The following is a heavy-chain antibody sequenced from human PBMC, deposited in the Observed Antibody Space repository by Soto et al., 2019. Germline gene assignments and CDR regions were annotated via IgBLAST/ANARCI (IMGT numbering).Heavy chain of an antibody. D-gene: IGHD2-2*01. Sequence: QVQLVQSGAEVKKPGSSVKVSCKASGGTFSSYTISWVRQAPGQGLEWMGRIIPILGIANYAQKFQGRVTITADKSTSTAYMELSSLRSEDTAVYYCSRSVPVVPAAIRSAGNWFDPWGQGTLVTVSS. J-gene: IGHJ5*02. CDR1: GGTFSSYT. V-gene: IGHV1-69*02. CDR3: SRSVPVVPAAIRSAGNWFDP. CDR2: IIPILGIA.